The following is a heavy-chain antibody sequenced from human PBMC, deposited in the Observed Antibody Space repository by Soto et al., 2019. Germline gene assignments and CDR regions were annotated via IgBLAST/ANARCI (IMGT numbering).Heavy chain of an antibody. V-gene: IGHV6-1*01. CDR2: TYYRSKWYY. J-gene: IGHJ3*02. CDR3: TREGRDAFDI. Sequence: SQTLSLTCAISGDSVSSSSATWDWIRQSPSRGLEWLGRTYYRSKWYYDYALSVKSRITINPDTSRNQFSLQLNSLPPEDTAVYYCTREGRDAFDIWGQGTMVTVSS. CDR1: GDSVSSSSAT.